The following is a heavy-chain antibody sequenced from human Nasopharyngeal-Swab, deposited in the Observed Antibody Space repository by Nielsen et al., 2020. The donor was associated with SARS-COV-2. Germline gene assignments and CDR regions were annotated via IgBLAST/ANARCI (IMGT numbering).Heavy chain of an antibody. Sequence: SETLSLTCTVSGGSISSSSYYWGWIRQPPGKGLEWIGYIYYSGSTNYNPSLKSRVTISVDTSKNQFSLKLSSVTAADTAVYYCARGFDYWGQGTLVTVSS. J-gene: IGHJ4*02. CDR1: GGSISSSSYY. V-gene: IGHV4-61*05. CDR2: IYYSGST. CDR3: ARGFDY.